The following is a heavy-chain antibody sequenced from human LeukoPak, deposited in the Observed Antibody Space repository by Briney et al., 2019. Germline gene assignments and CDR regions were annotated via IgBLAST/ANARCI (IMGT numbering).Heavy chain of an antibody. CDR1: GYTFTGYY. D-gene: IGHD4-17*01. CDR3: ARVIGYGDSHFDY. V-gene: IGHV1-2*02. Sequence: ASVKVSCKASGYTFTGYYIHWVRQAPGQGLEWMGWINPNNGGTNYAQKFQGRVTMTRDTSISTAYMELNRLTSDDTAVYYCARVIGYGDSHFDYWGQGTLVTVSS. J-gene: IGHJ4*02. CDR2: INPNNGGT.